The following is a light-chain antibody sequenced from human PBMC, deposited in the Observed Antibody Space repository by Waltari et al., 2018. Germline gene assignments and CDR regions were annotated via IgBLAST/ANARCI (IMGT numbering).Light chain of an antibody. CDR2: GTS. J-gene: IGKJ4*01. CDR3: QQYNHWPLA. CDR1: DHIYQN. Sequence: ETVMTQSPATLSVSPGERVILSCRASDHIYQNLAWYRQKPGQAPRLLIFGTSTRATGIPARFSGSGSGTDYTLTISSLQSEDFAVYFCQQYNHWPLAFGGGTNIEIK. V-gene: IGKV3-15*01.